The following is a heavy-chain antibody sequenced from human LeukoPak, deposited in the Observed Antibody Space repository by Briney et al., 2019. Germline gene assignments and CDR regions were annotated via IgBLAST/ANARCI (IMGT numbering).Heavy chain of an antibody. J-gene: IGHJ4*02. Sequence: PGGSLRLSCAASGFTFSSYAMSWVRQPPGKGLEWIGEINHSGSTNYNPSLKSRVTISVDTSKNQFSLRLSSVTAADTAVYYCARGSXXPALWSSSWVRWGQGTLVTVS. CDR3: ARGSXXPALWSSSWVR. D-gene: IGHD6-13*01. V-gene: IGHV4-34*01. CDR1: GFTFSSYA. CDR2: INHSGST.